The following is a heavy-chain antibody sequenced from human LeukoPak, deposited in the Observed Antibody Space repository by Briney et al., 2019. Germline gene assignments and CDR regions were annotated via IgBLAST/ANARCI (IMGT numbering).Heavy chain of an antibody. CDR2: IIPIFGTA. Sequence: ASVKVSCKASGGTFSSYAISWVRQAPGQGLEWMGGIIPIFGTANYAQKFQGRVTITADKSTSTAYMELSSLRSEDTAVYYCARGIVRQQIHYYYGMDVWGKGTTVTVSS. V-gene: IGHV1-69*06. J-gene: IGHJ6*04. CDR1: GGTFSSYA. D-gene: IGHD6-13*01. CDR3: ARGIVRQQIHYYYGMDV.